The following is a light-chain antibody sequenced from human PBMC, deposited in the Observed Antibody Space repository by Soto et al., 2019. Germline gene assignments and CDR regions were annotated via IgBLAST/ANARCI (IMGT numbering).Light chain of an antibody. CDR1: QSVSSY. CDR2: DAS. CDR3: QQRSDFLT. Sequence: EIVLTQSPATLSLSPGERATLSCRASQSVSSYLAGYQQKPGQAPRLLIYDASNRATGIPARFSGSGSGTDFTLTISSLEPEDFAVYYCQQRSDFLTFGGGTKV. V-gene: IGKV3-11*01. J-gene: IGKJ4*01.